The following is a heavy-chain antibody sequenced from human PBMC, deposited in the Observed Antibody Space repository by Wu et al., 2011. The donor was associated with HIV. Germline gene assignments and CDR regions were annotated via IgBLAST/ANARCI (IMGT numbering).Heavy chain of an antibody. V-gene: IGHV1-18*01. J-gene: IGHJ4*02. CDR2: ISGYNGNA. CDR3: ARDKVVVTANRMFDY. Sequence: QVQLVQSGAEVKKPGASVKVSCKASGYTFTSYGITWVRQAPGQGLEWMGWISGYNGNANHAQKFQGRVIMTTDTSTSTAYMELRSLRSDDTAVYYCARDKVVVTANRMFDYWGQGTLVTVSS. D-gene: IGHD2-21*02. CDR1: GYTFTSYG.